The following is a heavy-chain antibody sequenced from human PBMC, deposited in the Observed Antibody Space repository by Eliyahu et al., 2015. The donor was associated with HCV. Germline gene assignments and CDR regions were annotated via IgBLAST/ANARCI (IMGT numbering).Heavy chain of an antibody. J-gene: IGHJ4*02. CDR2: IFSGGNT. Sequence: EVQLVESGGGLVQPGGSLXLXCXASXFTVSTNSMSWVRQAPGKGLEWVSVIFSGGNTYYADSVKGRFTISRDNSKNTLYLQMNSLRAEDTAVYYCARDSGDHTFFFDYWGQGTLVTVSS. CDR1: XFTVSTNS. D-gene: IGHD1-26*01. V-gene: IGHV3-66*01. CDR3: ARDSGDHTFFFDY.